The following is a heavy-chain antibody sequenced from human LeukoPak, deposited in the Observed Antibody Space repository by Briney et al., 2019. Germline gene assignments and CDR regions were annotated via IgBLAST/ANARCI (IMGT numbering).Heavy chain of an antibody. CDR1: GASISSSTDY. CDR2: IYYSGSS. D-gene: IGHD5-18*01. CDR3: VSPRGFSYGYFDY. V-gene: IGHV4-39*01. J-gene: IGHJ4*02. Sequence: SETLSLTCTVSGASISSSTDYWGWIRQPPGKGLEWIGNIYYSGSSYYHPSLEGRVTISADTSKNQFSLTLGSVSATDTAVYYCVSPRGFSYGYFDYWGQGTLVTVSS.